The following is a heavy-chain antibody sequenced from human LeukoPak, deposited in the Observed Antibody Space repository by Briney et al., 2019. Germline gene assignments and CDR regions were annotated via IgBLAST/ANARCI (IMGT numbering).Heavy chain of an antibody. CDR3: AKDGGLWVSAHWGDS. D-gene: IGHD7-27*01. V-gene: IGHV3-23*01. CDR1: GFTFSSYT. J-gene: IGHJ4*02. CDR2: ITTSDGNT. Sequence: GGSLRLSCAASGFTFSSYTMSWVRQAPGKGLEWVSTITTSDGNTYYADSVKGRFTVSRDNSKNTLFLQMNSLRAEDTAVYYCAKDGGLWVSAHWGDSWGRGTLVIVSS.